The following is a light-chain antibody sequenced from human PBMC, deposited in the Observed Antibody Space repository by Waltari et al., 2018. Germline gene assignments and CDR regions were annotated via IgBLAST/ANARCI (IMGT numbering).Light chain of an antibody. J-gene: IGLJ1*01. CDR2: GQT. CDR1: DSNIGAHYD. Sequence: QSVVTQPPSVSGAPGQRVTISCTGTDSNIGAHYDVQWFQQLPGAAPKVVIFGQTNRPSGVSGRFSGSKSGASASLTSSGLQAEDEADYFCQSYDRSLSGFVFGPGTRLTVL. V-gene: IGLV1-40*03. CDR3: QSYDRSLSGFV.